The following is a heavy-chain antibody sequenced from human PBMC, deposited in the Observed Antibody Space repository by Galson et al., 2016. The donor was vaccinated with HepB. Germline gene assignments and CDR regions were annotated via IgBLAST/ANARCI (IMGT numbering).Heavy chain of an antibody. V-gene: IGHV3-48*02. CDR2: ISSSGSTI. CDR1: GFTFSTYS. CDR3: ARDAFSGYYMVDAFDI. D-gene: IGHD5-12*01. Sequence: SLRLSCAASGFTFSTYSMNWVRQAPGKGLEWVSYISSSGSTIHYADSVKGRFTTSRDNAKKSLYLQMNSLRDEDTAVYYCARDAFSGYYMVDAFDIWGQGTMVTVSS. J-gene: IGHJ3*02.